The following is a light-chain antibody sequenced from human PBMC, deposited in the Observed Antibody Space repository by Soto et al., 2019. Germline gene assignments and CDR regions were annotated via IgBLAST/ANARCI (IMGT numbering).Light chain of an antibody. J-gene: IGKJ4*01. Sequence: EIVLTQSPATLSLSPGERATLSCRASQSISSYLARYQQKPGQAPRLLIYDAPNRATGIPARFSGSGSGADFTLTISSLEPEDFAVYYCQQRSSWPLTFGGGTKVDIK. CDR3: QQRSSWPLT. V-gene: IGKV3-11*01. CDR1: QSISSY. CDR2: DAP.